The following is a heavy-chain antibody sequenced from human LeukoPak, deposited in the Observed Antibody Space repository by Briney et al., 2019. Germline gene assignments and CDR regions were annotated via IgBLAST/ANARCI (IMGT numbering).Heavy chain of an antibody. V-gene: IGHV1-2*02. CDR2: INPNSGGT. CDR3: ARGMYSESPFDY. CDR1: GYTFTGYY. D-gene: IGHD1-26*01. Sequence: ASVKVSCKASGYTFTGYYMHWVRQPPGQGLEWMGWINPNSGGTNYAQKFQGRVTMTRDTSISTAYMEQSRLRSDDTAVYYCARGMYSESPFDYWGQGTLVTVSS. J-gene: IGHJ4*02.